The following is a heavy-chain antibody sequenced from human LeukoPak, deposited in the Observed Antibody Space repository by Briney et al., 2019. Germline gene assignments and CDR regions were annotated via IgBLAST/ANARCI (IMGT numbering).Heavy chain of an antibody. V-gene: IGHV3-7*01. Sequence: GGSLRLSCAASGFTFSSYWMSWVRQAPGKGLEWVANIKQDGSEKYYVDSVKGRFTISRDNAKNSLYLQMDSLRAEDTAVYYCARRARYYDSSGYTPWGQGTLVTVSS. CDR3: ARRARYYDSSGYTP. CDR1: GFTFSSYW. D-gene: IGHD3-22*01. CDR2: IKQDGSEK. J-gene: IGHJ4*02.